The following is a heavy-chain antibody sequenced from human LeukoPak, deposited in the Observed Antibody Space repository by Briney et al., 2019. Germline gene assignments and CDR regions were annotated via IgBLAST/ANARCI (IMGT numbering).Heavy chain of an antibody. Sequence: ASVKVSCKASGYTFTGYYMHWVRQAPGQGLEWMGWINPNSGGTNYAQKFQGRVTMTRDTSISIAYMELSRLRSDDTAVYYCARGYYETYYFDYWGQGTLVTVSS. J-gene: IGHJ4*02. D-gene: IGHD3-22*01. CDR2: INPNSGGT. CDR1: GYTFTGYY. V-gene: IGHV1-2*02. CDR3: ARGYYETYYFDY.